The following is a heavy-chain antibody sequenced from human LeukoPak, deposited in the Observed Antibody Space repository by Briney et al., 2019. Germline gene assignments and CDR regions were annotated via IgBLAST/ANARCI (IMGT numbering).Heavy chain of an antibody. CDR3: VRGGNTRYCSSTSCYMRYNWFDP. J-gene: IGHJ5*02. CDR2: IHYSGST. Sequence: SETLSLTCSVSGGSISSGDYYWRWSRQPPGKGLEWIVYIHYSGSTYYNPSLKSRVTISVDTSKNQFSLKLTSVTAADTAVYYCVRGGNTRYCSSTSCYMRYNWFDPWGRGTLVTVSS. CDR1: GGSISSGDYY. D-gene: IGHD2-2*01. V-gene: IGHV4-30-4*01.